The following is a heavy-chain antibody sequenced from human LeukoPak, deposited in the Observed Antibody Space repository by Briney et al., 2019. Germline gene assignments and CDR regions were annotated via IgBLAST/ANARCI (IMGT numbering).Heavy chain of an antibody. J-gene: IGHJ6*03. V-gene: IGHV3-23*01. CDR2: ILGSGGAT. CDR1: GFTFRSNG. D-gene: IGHD3-22*01. Sequence: GGSLRLSCVASGFTFRSNGMTWIRQVPGKGLQWVSAILGSGGATYYSDSVRGRFTISRDNSKNTVYLQMNSLRAEDTAIYYCAKDHYYPLLGTSYYYYMDVWGKGTTVTVSS. CDR3: AKDHYYPLLGTSYYYYMDV.